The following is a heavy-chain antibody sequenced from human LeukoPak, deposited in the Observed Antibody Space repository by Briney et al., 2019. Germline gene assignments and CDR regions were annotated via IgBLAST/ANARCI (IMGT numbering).Heavy chain of an antibody. J-gene: IGHJ5*02. V-gene: IGHV2-5*06. Sequence: ESGPTLVNPTQTLTLTCTFSGFSLSTSGVGVGWIRQPPGKALVWLALIYRDDDKGYRPSLKSRLTITKDTSKSQVVLTMTNMDPVDTATYYCAHRTGGDNNYYWFDPWGQGTLVTVSS. CDR2: IYRDDDK. CDR3: AHRTGGDNNYYWFDP. D-gene: IGHD4-11*01. CDR1: GFSLSTSGVG.